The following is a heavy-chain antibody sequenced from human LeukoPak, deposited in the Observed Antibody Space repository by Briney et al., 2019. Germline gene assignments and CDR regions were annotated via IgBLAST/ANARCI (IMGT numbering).Heavy chain of an antibody. V-gene: IGHV3-30*02. Sequence: GGSLRLSCAASGFTFSTYGMHWARQAPGKGLEWVAFIRYDGSNKYYADSVKGRFTISRDNSKNTLYLQMNSLRAEDTAVYYCATVGAFDAYAFDIWGQGTMVTVSS. CDR3: ATVGAFDAYAFDI. D-gene: IGHD3-10*01. J-gene: IGHJ3*02. CDR2: IRYDGSNK. CDR1: GFTFSTYG.